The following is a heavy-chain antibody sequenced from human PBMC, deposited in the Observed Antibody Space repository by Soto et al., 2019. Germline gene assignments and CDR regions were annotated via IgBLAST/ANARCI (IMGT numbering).Heavy chain of an antibody. CDR2: IKQDGSEK. J-gene: IGHJ4*02. CDR1: GFTFSSYW. D-gene: IGHD2-2*01. CDR3: ARDPHPIVVVPAAAYYYGSGTMVEDD. V-gene: IGHV3-7*01. Sequence: GGSLRLSCAASGFTFSSYWMSWVRQAPGKGLEWVANIKQDGSEKYYVDSVKGRFTISRDNAKNSLYLQMNSLRAEDTAVYYCARDPHPIVVVPAAAYYYGSGTMVEDDWGQGTLVTVSS.